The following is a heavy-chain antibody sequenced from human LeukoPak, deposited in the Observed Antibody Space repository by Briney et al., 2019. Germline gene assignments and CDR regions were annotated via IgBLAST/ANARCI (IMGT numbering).Heavy chain of an antibody. CDR2: IKQDGSEK. CDR1: GFTFSSYW. J-gene: IGHJ5*02. V-gene: IGHV3-7*01. Sequence: GGSLRLSCAASGFTFSSYWMSWVRQAPGKGLEWVANIKQDGSEKYYVDSVKGRFTISRDNAKNSLYLQMNSLRAEDAAVYYCARDFFSLGSNWFDPWGQGTLVTVSS. D-gene: IGHD2-15*01. CDR3: ARDFFSLGSNWFDP.